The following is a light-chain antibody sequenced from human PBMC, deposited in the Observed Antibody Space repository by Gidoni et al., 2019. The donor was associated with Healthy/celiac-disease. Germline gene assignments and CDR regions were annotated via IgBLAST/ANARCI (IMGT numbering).Light chain of an antibody. CDR1: QSVSSSY. J-gene: IGKJ2*01. V-gene: IGKV3-20*01. CDR3: QQYGSSPGYT. Sequence: EIVFTQSPDTLSLSPGERATLSCRASQSVSSSYLAWYQQKPGQAPRLLHYGASSRATGIPDRFSGSGSGTDFTLTISRLEPEDFAVYYCQQYGSSPGYTFGQGTKLEIK. CDR2: GAS.